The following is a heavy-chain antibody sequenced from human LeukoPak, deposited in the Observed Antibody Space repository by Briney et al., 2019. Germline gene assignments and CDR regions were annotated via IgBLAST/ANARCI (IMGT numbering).Heavy chain of an antibody. CDR2: INPNSGGT. D-gene: IGHD4-17*01. V-gene: IGHV1-2*02. CDR1: GYTLTGYC. Sequence: GASVKVSCKASGYTLTGYCMHWVRQAPGQGLEWMGWINPNSGGTNYAQKFQGRVTMTRDTSISTAYMEMSRLRSDDTAVYYCARLTTTVTSFDYWGQGTLVTVSS. CDR3: ARLTTTVTSFDY. J-gene: IGHJ4*02.